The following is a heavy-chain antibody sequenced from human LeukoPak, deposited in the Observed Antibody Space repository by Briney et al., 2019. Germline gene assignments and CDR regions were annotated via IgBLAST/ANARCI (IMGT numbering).Heavy chain of an antibody. CDR1: GFTVSSNY. V-gene: IGHV3-66*01. Sequence: GGSPRLSCAASGFTVSSNYMSWVRQAPGKGLEWVSVIYSGGSTYYADSVKGRFTISRDNSKNTLYLQMNSLRAEDTAVYYCARERRGYSYGYINFDYWGQGTLVTVSS. J-gene: IGHJ4*02. CDR2: IYSGGST. CDR3: ARERRGYSYGYINFDY. D-gene: IGHD5-18*01.